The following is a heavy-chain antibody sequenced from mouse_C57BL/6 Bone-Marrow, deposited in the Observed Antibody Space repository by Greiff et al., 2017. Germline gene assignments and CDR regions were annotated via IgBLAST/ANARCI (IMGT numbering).Heavy chain of an antibody. D-gene: IGHD2-4*01. CDR1: GYTFTSYW. CDR2: IYPGSGST. CDR3: ARIYYDYDGYFDY. V-gene: IGHV1-55*01. J-gene: IGHJ2*01. Sequence: QVQLQQPGAELVKPGASVKMSCKASGYTFTSYWVTWVKQRPGQGLEWIGDIYPGSGSTNYNEKFKSKATLTVDTSSSTAYMQLSSLTSEDSAVYYCARIYYDYDGYFDYWGEGTTLTVSS.